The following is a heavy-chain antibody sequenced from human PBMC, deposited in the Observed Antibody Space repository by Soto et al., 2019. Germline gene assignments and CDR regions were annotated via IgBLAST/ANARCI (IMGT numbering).Heavy chain of an antibody. CDR2: INWNGGST. V-gene: IGHV3-20*04. D-gene: IGHD3-22*01. Sequence: GGSLRLSCAASGFTFDDYGMSWVRQAPGKGLEWVSGINWNGGSTGYADSVKGRFTISRDNAKNSLYLQMNSLRAEDTALYYCARTYYYDSSGSQALDYWGQGTLVTVSS. CDR1: GFTFDDYG. J-gene: IGHJ4*02. CDR3: ARTYYYDSSGSQALDY.